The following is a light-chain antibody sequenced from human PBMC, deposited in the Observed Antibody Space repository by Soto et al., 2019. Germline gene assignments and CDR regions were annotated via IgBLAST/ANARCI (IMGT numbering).Light chain of an antibody. V-gene: IGLV1-47*01. CDR3: AASDDNLSDNYV. J-gene: IGLJ1*01. CDR1: SSNIGTNY. CDR2: RNT. Sequence: QSVLTQPPSASGTPGQRVTISCSGSSSNIGTNYVYWYQQLPGTAPKLLIYRNTQRPSGVPDRFSGSKSGTSASLAISGLRSEDEADYYCAASDDNLSDNYVFGTGTKVTVL.